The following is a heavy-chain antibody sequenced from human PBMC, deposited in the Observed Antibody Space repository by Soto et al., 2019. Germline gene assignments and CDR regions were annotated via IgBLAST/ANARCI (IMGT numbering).Heavy chain of an antibody. CDR2: MKHSGSA. J-gene: IGHJ5*01. D-gene: IGHD5-18*01. V-gene: IGHV4-38-2*01. CDR3: ARVEGAGYCYGFCDS. Sequence: PSETLSLTCAVSNFSLSTNYYWDWIRQAPGKGLQWIGSMKHSGSAYYSPSLRRRATISLDTSKNQFSLELTSVTAADTAVYYCARVEGAGYCYGFCDSWGQGTLVTVSS. CDR1: NFSLSTNYY.